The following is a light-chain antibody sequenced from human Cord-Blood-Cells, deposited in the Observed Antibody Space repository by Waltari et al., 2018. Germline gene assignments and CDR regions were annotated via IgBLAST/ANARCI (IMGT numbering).Light chain of an antibody. CDR2: EGS. CDR1: SSDVGSFNL. J-gene: IGLJ2*01. V-gene: IGLV2-23*03. Sequence: QSALTQPASVSGSPGPSITIPCTGTSSDVGSFNLVSWYQQQPGKAPKLLIYEGSKRPSGVSNRFSGSKSGNTASLTISGLQAEDEADYYCCSYAGSSTFVFGGGTKLTVL. CDR3: CSYAGSSTFV.